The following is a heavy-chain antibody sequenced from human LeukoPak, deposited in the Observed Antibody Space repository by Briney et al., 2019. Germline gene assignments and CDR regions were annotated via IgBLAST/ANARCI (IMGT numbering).Heavy chain of an antibody. CDR3: ARDNRTMVRGVMIRGFDY. V-gene: IGHV7-4-1*02. CDR1: GYTFTSYA. Sequence: ASVKVSCKASGYTFTSYAMNWVRQAPGQGLEWMGWINTNTGNPTYAQGFTGRFVFSLDTSVSTAYLQISSLKAEDTAVYYCARDNRTMVRGVMIRGFDYWGQGTLVTVSS. D-gene: IGHD3-10*01. J-gene: IGHJ4*02. CDR2: INTNTGNP.